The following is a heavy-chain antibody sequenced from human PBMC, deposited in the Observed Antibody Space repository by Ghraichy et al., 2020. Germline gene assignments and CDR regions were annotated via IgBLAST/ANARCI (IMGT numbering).Heavy chain of an antibody. CDR2: ISGSGGST. Sequence: GGSLRLSCAASGFTFSSYAMSWVRQAPGKGLEWVSAISGSGGSTYYADSVKGRFTISRDNSKNTLYLQMNSLRAEDTAVYYCAKDRRLWFGELRTGGDYWGQGTLVTVSS. CDR1: GFTFSSYA. D-gene: IGHD3-10*01. CDR3: AKDRRLWFGELRTGGDY. J-gene: IGHJ4*02. V-gene: IGHV3-23*01.